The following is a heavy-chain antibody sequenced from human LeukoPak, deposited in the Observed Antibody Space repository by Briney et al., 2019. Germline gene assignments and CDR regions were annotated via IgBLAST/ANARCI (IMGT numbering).Heavy chain of an antibody. J-gene: IGHJ4*02. CDR1: GDSVSSNSAA. CDR2: TYYRSKWYN. V-gene: IGHV6-1*01. D-gene: IGHD3-16*02. Sequence: SQTLSLTCAISGDSVSSNSAAWNWIRQSPSRGLEWLGRTYYRSKWYNDYAVSVKSRITINPDTSKNQFSLQLNSVTPEDTAVYYCARLMYDYVWGSYRYTGFDYWGQGTLVTVSS. CDR3: ARLMYDYVWGSYRYTGFDY.